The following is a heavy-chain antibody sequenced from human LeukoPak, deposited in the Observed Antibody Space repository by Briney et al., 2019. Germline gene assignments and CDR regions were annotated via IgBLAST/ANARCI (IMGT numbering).Heavy chain of an antibody. V-gene: IGHV4-34*01. CDR2: INHSGST. Sequence: PSETLSLTCAVYGGSFSGYYWSWIRQPPGKGLEWIGEINHSGSTNYNPSLKSRVTISVDTSKNQFSLKLSSVTAADTAVYYCARTADDYGDYVTFDYWGHGTLVTVSS. CDR3: ARTADDYGDYVTFDY. D-gene: IGHD4-17*01. J-gene: IGHJ4*01. CDR1: GGSFSGYY.